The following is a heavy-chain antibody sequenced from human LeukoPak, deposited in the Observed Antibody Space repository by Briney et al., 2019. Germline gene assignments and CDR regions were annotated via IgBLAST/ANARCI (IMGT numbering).Heavy chain of an antibody. J-gene: IGHJ4*02. CDR2: ISYDGSNK. D-gene: IGHD3-22*01. CDR1: GFTFSSYG. CDR3: ARGSYDRGDY. Sequence: GRSLRLSCAASGFTFSSYGMHWVRQAPGKGLEWVAVISYDGSNKYYADSVKGRFTISRDNSKNTLYLQMNSLRGEDTAVYYCARGSYDRGDYWGQGTLVTVSS. V-gene: IGHV3-30*03.